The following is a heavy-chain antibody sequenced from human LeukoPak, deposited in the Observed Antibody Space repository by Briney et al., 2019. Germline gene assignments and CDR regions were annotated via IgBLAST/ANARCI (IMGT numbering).Heavy chain of an antibody. J-gene: IGHJ4*02. D-gene: IGHD3-16*01. CDR2: IYYTGTT. CDR1: GGSISGYY. CDR3: ARVVGGVGLDY. Sequence: SEALSLTCSVSGGSISGYYWTWIRQPPGEALEYIGCIYYTGTTNYNPSLNSRVTISVDTSRNQFALKLSSVTAADTAVYYCARVVGGVGLDYWGQGTLVTVSS. V-gene: IGHV4-59*01.